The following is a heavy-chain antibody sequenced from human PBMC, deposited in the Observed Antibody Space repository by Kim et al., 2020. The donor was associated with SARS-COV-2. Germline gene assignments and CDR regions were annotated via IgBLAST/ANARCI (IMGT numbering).Heavy chain of an antibody. CDR3: AGHAWAFSTRHGYLDY. CDR1: GGSIRGYY. V-gene: IGHV4-59*08. CDR2: ISSDGTT. Sequence: SETLSLTCTVSGGSIRGYYWAWIRQPPGKGLEWIGNISSDGTTYYNPSLRSRITISIDTSKTRFSLELTSVTAADTAVYFCAGHAWAFSTRHGYLDYWGQGTLVTVSS. D-gene: IGHD1-26*01. J-gene: IGHJ4*02.